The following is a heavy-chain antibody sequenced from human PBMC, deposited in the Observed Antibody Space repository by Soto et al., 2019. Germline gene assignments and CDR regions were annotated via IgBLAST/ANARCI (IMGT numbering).Heavy chain of an antibody. CDR1: GGSISSYY. CDR3: ARSLRQYYYYYYMDV. V-gene: IGHV4-59*01. D-gene: IGHD3-16*02. J-gene: IGHJ6*03. Sequence: SETLSLTCTVCGGSISSYYWSWIRQPPGKGLEWIGYIYYSGSTNYNPSLKSRVTISVDTSKNQFSLKLSSVTAADTAVYYCARSLRQYYYYYYMDVWGKGTTVT. CDR2: IYYSGST.